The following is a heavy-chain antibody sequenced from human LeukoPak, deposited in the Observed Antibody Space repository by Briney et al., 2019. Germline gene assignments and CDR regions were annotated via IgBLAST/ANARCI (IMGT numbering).Heavy chain of an antibody. J-gene: IGHJ4*02. CDR1: GFTFSSYS. V-gene: IGHV3-21*01. Sequence: GGSLRLSCAASGFTFSSYSMNWVRQAPGKGLEWVSSISSSSYIYYADSVKGRFTISRDNAKNSLYLQMNSLRAEDTAVYYCARDSPLSSSQFDYWGQGTLVTVSS. CDR3: ARDSPLSSSQFDY. D-gene: IGHD6-13*01. CDR2: ISSSSYI.